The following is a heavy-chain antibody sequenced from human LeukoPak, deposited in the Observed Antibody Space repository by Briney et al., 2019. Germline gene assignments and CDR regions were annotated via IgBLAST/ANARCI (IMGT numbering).Heavy chain of an antibody. V-gene: IGHV4-4*07. CDR2: IYTSGST. CDR3: AREEQWLATYYMDV. Sequence: SETLSLTCTVSGGSISSYYWSWIRQPAGKGLEWIGRIYTSGSTNYTPSLKSRVTMSVDTSKNQFSLKLSSVTAADTAVYYCAREEQWLATYYMDVWGKGTTVTVSS. D-gene: IGHD6-19*01. CDR1: GGSISSYY. J-gene: IGHJ6*03.